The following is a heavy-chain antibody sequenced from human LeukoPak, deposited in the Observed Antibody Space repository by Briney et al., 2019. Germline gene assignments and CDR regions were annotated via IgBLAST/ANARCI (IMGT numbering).Heavy chain of an antibody. D-gene: IGHD5-24*01. CDR2: ISGSGAST. V-gene: IGHV3-23*01. Sequence: GGSLRLSRAASGFTFSSLAMSWVRQAPGKGLEWVSGISGSGASTYYADSVKGRFTISRDNSKNTLYLQMNSLRAEDTAVYYCARDGYNYNGMDVWGQGTTVAVSS. CDR3: ARDGYNYNGMDV. J-gene: IGHJ6*02. CDR1: GFTFSSLA.